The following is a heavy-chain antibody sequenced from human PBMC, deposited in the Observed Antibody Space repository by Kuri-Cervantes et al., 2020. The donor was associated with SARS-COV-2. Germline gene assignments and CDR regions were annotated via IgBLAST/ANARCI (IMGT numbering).Heavy chain of an antibody. D-gene: IGHD5-12*01. Sequence: SETLSLTCAVSGYSISSGYYWGWIRQPPGKGLEWIGSIYHSGSTQYNPSLMSRVTISVDTSKNQFSLKLASVTAADTAVYYCAREGGYRWFDPWGQGTLVTVSS. CDR3: AREGGYRWFDP. CDR1: GYSISSGYY. V-gene: IGHV4-38-2*02. J-gene: IGHJ5*02. CDR2: IYHSGST.